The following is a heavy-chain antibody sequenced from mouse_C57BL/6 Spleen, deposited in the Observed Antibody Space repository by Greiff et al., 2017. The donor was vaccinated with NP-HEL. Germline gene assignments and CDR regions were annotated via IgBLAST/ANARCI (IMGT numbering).Heavy chain of an antibody. CDR1: GYSFTDYN. J-gene: IGHJ4*01. CDR2: INPNYGTT. D-gene: IGHD2-5*01. V-gene: IGHV1-39*01. Sequence: HLVESGPELVKPGASVKISCKASGYSFTDYNMNWVKQSNGKSLEWIGVINPNYGTTSYNQKFKGKATLTVDQSSSTAYMQLNSLTSEDSAVYYCASRRNYSNYFYYAMDYWGQGTSVTVSS. CDR3: ASRRNYSNYFYYAMDY.